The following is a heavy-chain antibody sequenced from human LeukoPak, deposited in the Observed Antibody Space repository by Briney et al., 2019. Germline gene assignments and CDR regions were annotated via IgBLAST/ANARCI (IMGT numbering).Heavy chain of an antibody. CDR2: INPNSSGT. V-gene: IGHV1-2*06. D-gene: IGHD6-19*01. J-gene: IGHJ4*02. Sequence: GASVKVSCKASGYTFTGYYMHWVRQAPGQGLEWMGRINPNSSGTNYAQKFQGRVTMTRDTSISTAYMELSRLRSDDTAVYYCARARPAIAVAGTRVVDYWGQGTLVTVSS. CDR3: ARARPAIAVAGTRVVDY. CDR1: GYTFTGYY.